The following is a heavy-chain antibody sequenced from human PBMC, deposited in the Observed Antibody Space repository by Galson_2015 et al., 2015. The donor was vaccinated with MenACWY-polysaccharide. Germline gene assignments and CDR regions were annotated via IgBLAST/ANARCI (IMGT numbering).Heavy chain of an antibody. CDR3: ARDPEWGENDY. Sequence: SLILSCAASGFMFSNIWMDGVRQAPGKGLEWVGNIKHDGSVKYYVGSVKGRITISIDNAENSVYLQMNSLRAEHTAVSYCARDPEWGENDYWVQGTLVTVFS. CDR1: GFMFSNIW. V-gene: IGHV3-7*01. D-gene: IGHD3-10*01. J-gene: IGHJ4*02. CDR2: IKHDGSVK.